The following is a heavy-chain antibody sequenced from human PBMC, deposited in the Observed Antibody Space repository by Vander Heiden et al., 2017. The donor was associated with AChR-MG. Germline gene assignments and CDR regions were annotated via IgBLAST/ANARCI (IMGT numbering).Heavy chain of an antibody. CDR3: ARAMWAQQLANFDY. J-gene: IGHJ4*02. D-gene: IGHD6-13*01. Sequence: HVQLPESGPGPAKPSQTLSLTCTVSRGPISGGGYYWSWIRQHPGKGLEWIGYIYYSGSTYYNPSLKSRVTISVDTSKNQFSLKLSSVTAADTAVYYCARAMWAQQLANFDYWGQGTLVTVSS. CDR1: RGPISGGGYY. V-gene: IGHV4-31*03. CDR2: IYYSGST.